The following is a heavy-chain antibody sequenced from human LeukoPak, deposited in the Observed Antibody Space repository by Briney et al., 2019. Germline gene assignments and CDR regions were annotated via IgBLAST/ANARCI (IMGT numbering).Heavy chain of an antibody. J-gene: IGHJ1*01. D-gene: IGHD1-14*01. CDR1: GYTFTSYG. Sequence: ASVKVSCKASGYTFTSYGISWVRQAPEQGLEWMGWISAYNGNTNYAQKLQGRVTMTTDTSTSTAYMELRSLRSDDTAVYYCARETETQSAEYFQHWGQGTLVTVSS. CDR3: ARETETQSAEYFQH. V-gene: IGHV1-18*01. CDR2: ISAYNGNT.